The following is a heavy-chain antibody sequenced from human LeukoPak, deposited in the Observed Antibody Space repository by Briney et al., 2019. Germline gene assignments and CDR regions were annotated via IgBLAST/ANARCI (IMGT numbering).Heavy chain of an antibody. CDR1: GFTFSSYW. V-gene: IGHV3-74*01. Sequence: PGGSLRLSCAASGFTFSSYWMHWVRQAPGKGLVWVSRINSDGSSTSDPDSVKGRFTISRDNAKNTLYLQMNSLRAEDTAVYYCARGPYDILTGYYGYYFDYWGQGTLVTVSS. J-gene: IGHJ4*02. D-gene: IGHD3-9*01. CDR2: INSDGSST. CDR3: ARGPYDILTGYYGYYFDY.